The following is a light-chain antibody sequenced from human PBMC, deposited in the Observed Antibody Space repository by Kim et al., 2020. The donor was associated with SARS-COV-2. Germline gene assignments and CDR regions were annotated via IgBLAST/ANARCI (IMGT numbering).Light chain of an antibody. CDR2: LVKSGSY. Sequence: QPVLTQSSSASASLGSTVRLTCTLSSGHSTYIIAWHQQQPGKAPRYLMKLVKSGSYNKGSGVPDRFSGSSSGADRYLTISNHQSEDEADYFCESGDSNTGVFGGGTKVTVL. V-gene: IGLV4-60*03. J-gene: IGLJ3*02. CDR1: SGHSTYI. CDR3: ESGDSNTGV.